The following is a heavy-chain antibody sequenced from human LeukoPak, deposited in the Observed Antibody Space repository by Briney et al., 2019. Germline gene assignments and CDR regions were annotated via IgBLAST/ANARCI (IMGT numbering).Heavy chain of an antibody. D-gene: IGHD6-13*01. CDR2: FDPEDGET. CDR3: ATALITSIAAAAYYYGMDV. V-gene: IGHV1-24*01. Sequence: ASVKVSCKVSGYTLTELSMHWVRQAPGKGLEWMGGFDPEDGETIYAQKLQGRVTMTEDTSTDTAYMELSSLRSEDTAVYYCATALITSIAAAAYYYGMDVWGQGTTVTVSS. CDR1: GYTLTELS. J-gene: IGHJ6*02.